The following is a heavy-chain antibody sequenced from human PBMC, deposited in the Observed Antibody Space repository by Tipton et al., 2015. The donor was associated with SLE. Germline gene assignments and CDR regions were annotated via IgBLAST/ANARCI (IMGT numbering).Heavy chain of an antibody. CDR2: IRGDGGFT. Sequence: SLRLSCAASGFIFRRYWMHWVRQVPGKGLVCVSIIRGDGGFTDYLDSVRGRFTISRDNAKTTLYLQMNSLRVEDTAVYYCVRGTSDWNGLDYWGQGTLVTVSS. J-gene: IGHJ1*01. CDR3: VRGTSDWNGLDY. CDR1: GFIFRRYW. D-gene: IGHD1-1*01. V-gene: IGHV3-74*01.